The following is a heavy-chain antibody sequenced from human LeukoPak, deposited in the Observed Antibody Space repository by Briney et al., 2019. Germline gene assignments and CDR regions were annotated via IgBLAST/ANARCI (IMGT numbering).Heavy chain of an antibody. CDR1: GYTFSNYD. J-gene: IGHJ4*02. V-gene: IGHV1-8*01. CDR3: ARGLRSDY. Sequence: ASVKVSCKASGYTFSNYDINWVRQAPGQGLEWMGWMNPNSGRRVYAQEFQGRVTMTRNSSINTAYMELTSLRSDDTAVYYCARGLRSDYWGQGTLVTVSS. D-gene: IGHD3-16*02. CDR2: MNPNSGRR.